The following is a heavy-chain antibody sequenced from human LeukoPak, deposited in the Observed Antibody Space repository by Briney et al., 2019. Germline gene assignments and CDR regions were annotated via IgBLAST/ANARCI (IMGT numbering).Heavy chain of an antibody. D-gene: IGHD4-17*01. CDR2: ISSNGGST. J-gene: IGHJ4*02. CDR1: GFTFSSHA. CDR3: VKCPQASVNSAGDY. V-gene: IGHV3-64D*06. Sequence: GGSLRLSCSASGFTFSSHAMHWVRQAPGKGLEYVSAISSNGGSTYYADSVKGRFTISRDNSKNTLYLQMSSLRAEDTAVYYCVKCPQASVNSAGDYWGQGTLVAVSS.